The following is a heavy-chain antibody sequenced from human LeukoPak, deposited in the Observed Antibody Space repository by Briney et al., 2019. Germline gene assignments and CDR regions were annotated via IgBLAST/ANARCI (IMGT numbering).Heavy chain of an antibody. V-gene: IGHV3-30*02. Sequence: PGGSLRLSCTASGFTFSTYGMHWVRQAPGKGLEWVAFIRYDGSNRDYADSVKGRFTISRDNSENTLSLEMNSLRGEDTSVYYCVKGDSDGSLFWGQGTMVIVSS. J-gene: IGHJ3*01. CDR2: IRYDGSNR. D-gene: IGHD5-24*01. CDR3: VKGDSDGSLF. CDR1: GFTFSTYG.